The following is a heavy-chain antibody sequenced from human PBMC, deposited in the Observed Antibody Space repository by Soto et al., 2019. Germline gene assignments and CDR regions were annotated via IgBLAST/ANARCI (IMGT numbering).Heavy chain of an antibody. D-gene: IGHD5-12*01. CDR3: ARVALRGDGYNSDFDY. CDR1: GFTFSSYE. J-gene: IGHJ4*02. CDR2: ISSSGSTI. V-gene: IGHV3-48*03. Sequence: EVQLVESGGGLVQPGGSLRLSCAASGFTFSSYEMNWVRQAPGKGLEWVSYISSSGSTIYYADSVKGRFTISRDNAKNSLYLQMNSLRAEDTAVYYCARVALRGDGYNSDFDYWGQGTLVTVSS.